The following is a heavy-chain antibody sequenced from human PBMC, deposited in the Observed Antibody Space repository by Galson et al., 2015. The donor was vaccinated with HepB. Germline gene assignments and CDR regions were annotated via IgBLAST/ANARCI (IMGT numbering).Heavy chain of an antibody. Sequence: SLRLSCAASGFTFSYASMTWVRQAPGRGLEWVGRIKSNTDGGTTDYAEPVKGRFIISRDDSKNMLYLQMNSLKTEDTAVYYCTGQQPWDWFDPWGQGTLVIVSS. D-gene: IGHD6-13*01. CDR1: GFTFSYAS. V-gene: IGHV3-15*01. J-gene: IGHJ5*02. CDR2: IKSNTDGGTT. CDR3: TGQQPWDWFDP.